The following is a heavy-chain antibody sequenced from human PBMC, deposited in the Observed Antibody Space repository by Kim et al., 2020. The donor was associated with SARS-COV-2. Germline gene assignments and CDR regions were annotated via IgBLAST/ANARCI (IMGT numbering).Heavy chain of an antibody. V-gene: IGHV1-3*01. D-gene: IGHD6-6*01. Sequence: ASVKVSCKASGYTFTSYAMHWVRQAPGQRLEWMGWINAGNGNTKYSQKFQGRVTITRDTSASTAYMELSSLRSEDTAVYYCARHSPDYSSSSVYGMDVWGQGTTVTVSS. CDR3: ARHSPDYSSSSVYGMDV. J-gene: IGHJ6*02. CDR2: INAGNGNT. CDR1: GYTFTSYA.